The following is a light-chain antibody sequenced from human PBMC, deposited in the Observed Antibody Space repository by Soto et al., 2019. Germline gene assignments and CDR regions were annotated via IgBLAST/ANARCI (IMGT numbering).Light chain of an antibody. V-gene: IGKV3-20*01. CDR3: QQYDSSPRT. CDR2: GAS. CDR1: QSISSSY. J-gene: IGKJ1*01. Sequence: EIVLTQSPGTLSLSPGERATLSCRAGQSISSSYLAWYQQKPGQAPRLLIYGASSRATGIPDRFSGSGSGTDFTLTINRLEPEDFAVYYCQQYDSSPRTFGQGTKVDNK.